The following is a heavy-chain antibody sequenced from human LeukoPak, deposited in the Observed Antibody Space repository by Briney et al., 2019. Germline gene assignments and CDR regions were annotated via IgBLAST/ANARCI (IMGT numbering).Heavy chain of an antibody. Sequence: SETLSLTCTVSGGSISSSSYYWSWIRQPPGKGLEWIGEINHSGSTNYNPSLKSRVTISVDTSKNQFSLKLSSVTAADTAVYYCARGQGGWLRFFNYYMDVWGKGTTVTVSS. D-gene: IGHD5-12*01. V-gene: IGHV4-39*07. CDR3: ARGQGGWLRFFNYYMDV. CDR2: INHSGST. CDR1: GGSISSSSYY. J-gene: IGHJ6*03.